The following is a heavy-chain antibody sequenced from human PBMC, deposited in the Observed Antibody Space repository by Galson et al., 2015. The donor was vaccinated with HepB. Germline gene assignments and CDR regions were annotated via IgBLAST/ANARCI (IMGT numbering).Heavy chain of an antibody. CDR1: GFTLSSYA. J-gene: IGHJ6*02. CDR3: AKGSYYYGMDV. CDR2: IGGSVGTT. V-gene: IGHV3-23*01. Sequence: SLRLSCAVSGFTLSSYAMSWVRQTPLQGLEWVSSIGGSVGTTSFADSAKGRFTISRDNSQNTLYLQMNSLRAEDTATYYCAKGSYYYGMDVWGQGTTVTVSS.